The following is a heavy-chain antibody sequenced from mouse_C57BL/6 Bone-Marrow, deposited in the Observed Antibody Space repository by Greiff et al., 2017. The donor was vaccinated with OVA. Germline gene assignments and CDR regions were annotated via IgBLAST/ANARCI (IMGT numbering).Heavy chain of an antibody. J-gene: IGHJ2*01. D-gene: IGHD1-1*01. V-gene: IGHV1-64*01. CDR1: GYTFTSYW. Sequence: QVQLQQPGAELVKPGASVKLSCKASGYTFTSYWMHWVKQRPGQGLEWIGMIHPNSGSTNYNEKFKSKATLTVDKSSSTAYMQLSSLTSEDSAVYYCARVGLLDYCDYWGQGTTLTVSS. CDR2: IHPNSGST. CDR3: ARVGLLDYCDY.